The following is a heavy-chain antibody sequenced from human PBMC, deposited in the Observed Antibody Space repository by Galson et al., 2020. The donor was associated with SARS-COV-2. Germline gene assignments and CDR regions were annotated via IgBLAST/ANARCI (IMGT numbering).Heavy chain of an antibody. Sequence: GGSLRLSCAASGFTFSSYGMHWVRQAPGKGLEWVAVISYDGSNKYYADSVKGRFTISRDNSKNTLYLQMNSLRAEDTAVYYCAKAFQPGIAAAGPYYYYGMDVWGQGTTVTVSS. D-gene: IGHD6-13*01. CDR3: AKAFQPGIAAAGPYYYYGMDV. J-gene: IGHJ6*02. CDR1: GFTFSSYG. CDR2: ISYDGSNK. V-gene: IGHV3-30*18.